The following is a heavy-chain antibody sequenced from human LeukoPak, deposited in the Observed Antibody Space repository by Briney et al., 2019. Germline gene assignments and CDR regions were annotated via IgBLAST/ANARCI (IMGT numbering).Heavy chain of an antibody. V-gene: IGHV5-51*01. CDR1: GYSFRNYW. CDR3: ARTDRTEDPIDY. CDR2: IYPGDSDT. J-gene: IGHJ4*02. D-gene: IGHD7-27*01. Sequence: GESLKISCKGSGYSFRNYWIGWVRQMPGKGLEWMGIIYPGDSDTRYSPSFQGQVTISDDKSISTAYLQWSSLKASDSAMYFCARTDRTEDPIDYWGQGTLVTVSS.